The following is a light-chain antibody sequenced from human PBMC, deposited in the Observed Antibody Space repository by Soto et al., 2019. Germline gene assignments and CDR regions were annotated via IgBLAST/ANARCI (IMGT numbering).Light chain of an antibody. V-gene: IGLV1-47*01. CDR2: RNN. CDR3: AAWDGSLSSWV. J-gene: IGLJ3*02. Sequence: QSVLTQPPSASGTPGQRVTISCSGSSSNIGSNYVYWFQHLPGTAPKLLIYRNNQRPSGVPDRFSGSKSGTSASLAISGLRSEDEADYYCAAWDGSLSSWVFGGGTKLTVL. CDR1: SSNIGSNY.